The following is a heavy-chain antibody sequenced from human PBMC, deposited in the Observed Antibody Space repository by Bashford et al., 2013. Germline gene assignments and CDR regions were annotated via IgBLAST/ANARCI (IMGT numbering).Heavy chain of an antibody. CDR2: ISTYTGTT. D-gene: IGHD3-16*01. CDR3: ARLGLGSDLDF. V-gene: IGHV1-18*01. Sequence: WVRQAPGQGLEWMGWISTYTGTTSYAQNLQGRVTMTTDTSSNTAYMDLRSLRSDDTAVYYCARLGLGSDLDFWGQGTLVTVSS. J-gene: IGHJ4*02.